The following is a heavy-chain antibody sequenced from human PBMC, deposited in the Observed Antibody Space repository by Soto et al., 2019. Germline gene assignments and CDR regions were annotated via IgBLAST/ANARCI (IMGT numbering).Heavy chain of an antibody. Sequence: QVQLQEWGPGLVKPSGTLSLTCAVSGGSISSSNLWTWVRQPPGKGLEWIGEIYHSGSTNYNPSLKSRVTISVDKSKNQFSLKVTSVTAADTAVYYCAILLRSTYGMDVWGQGTTVTVSS. J-gene: IGHJ6*02. V-gene: IGHV4-4*02. CDR2: IYHSGST. CDR1: GGSISSSNL. D-gene: IGHD3-3*01. CDR3: AILLRSTYGMDV.